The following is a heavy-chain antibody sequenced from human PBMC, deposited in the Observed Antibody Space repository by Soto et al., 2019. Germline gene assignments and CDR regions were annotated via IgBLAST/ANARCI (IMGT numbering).Heavy chain of an antibody. J-gene: IGHJ4*02. CDR1: GFTFTTYT. CDR2: ISSRSGSSK. D-gene: IGHD2-8*01. CDR3: ARKGVSNLDY. V-gene: IGHV3-21*01. Sequence: EVLLVESGGGLVKPGESLRPSCAAPGFTFTTYTMTWFRQAPGKGLEWVSVISSRSGSSKYYADSVKGRFTISRDNAKNSLYLQMNSLSADDTAMYYCARKGVSNLDYWGQGTLVTVSS.